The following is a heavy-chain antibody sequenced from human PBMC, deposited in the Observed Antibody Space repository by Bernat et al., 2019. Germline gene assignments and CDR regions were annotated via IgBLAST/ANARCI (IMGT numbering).Heavy chain of an antibody. J-gene: IGHJ5*02. CDR3: TRNHRGWFDP. CDR2: IKNKGYSYTT. V-gene: IGHV3-72*01. Sequence: EVQLVESGGGLVQPGGSLRLSCAASGFIFSDPYMDWVRQAPEKGLEWVARIKNKGYSYTTEYAASVKGRFTISRDDSKNSLYLQMNTLQTGDTALYYCTRNHRGWFDPWGQGTLVTVSS. CDR1: GFIFSDPY. D-gene: IGHD1-14*01.